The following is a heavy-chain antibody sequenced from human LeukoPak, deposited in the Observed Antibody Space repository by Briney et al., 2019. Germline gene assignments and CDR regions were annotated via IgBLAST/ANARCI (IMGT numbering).Heavy chain of an antibody. CDR3: ARDRGYSSFDY. D-gene: IGHD4-23*01. V-gene: IGHV3-7*01. J-gene: IGHJ4*02. Sequence: GGSLRLSCEASAFTFSSYWMSWVRQAPGKGLEGMANIKEDGSEINYVDSVKGRFTISRDNAKNSLFLQMNSLRVEDTAVYHCARDRGYSSFDYWGQGTLVTVSS. CDR2: IKEDGSEI. CDR1: AFTFSSYW.